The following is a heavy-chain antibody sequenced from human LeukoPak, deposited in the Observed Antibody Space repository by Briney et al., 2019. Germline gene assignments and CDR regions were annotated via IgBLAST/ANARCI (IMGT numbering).Heavy chain of an antibody. CDR2: IYYSGST. CDR3: ARGVGGWYWAGSLNWFDP. J-gene: IGHJ5*02. V-gene: IGHV4-59*01. Sequence: SETLSLTCTVSGGSISSYYWSWIRQPLGKGLEWIGYIYYSGSTNYNPSLKSRVTISVDTSKNQFSLKLSSVTAADTAVYYCARGVGGWYWAGSLNWFDPWGQGTLVTVSS. CDR1: GGSISSYY. D-gene: IGHD6-19*01.